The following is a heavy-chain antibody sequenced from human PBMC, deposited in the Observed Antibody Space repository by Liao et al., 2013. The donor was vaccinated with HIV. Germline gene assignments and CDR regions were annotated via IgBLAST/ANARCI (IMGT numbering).Heavy chain of an antibody. D-gene: IGHD3-3*01. CDR3: AGSSRSTLFGVVLGLDY. CDR1: GGSISSSSYY. Sequence: QVQLQQWGAGLLKPSETLSLTCAVSGGSISSSSYYWSWIRQSAGKGLEWLGHIYNSGTTNYDPSLKSRVTISLDTSKSHFSLRLSSVTAADTAVYYCAGSSRSTLFGVVLGLDYWGQGSLVTVSS. J-gene: IGHJ4*02. CDR2: IYNSGTT. V-gene: IGHV4-61*10.